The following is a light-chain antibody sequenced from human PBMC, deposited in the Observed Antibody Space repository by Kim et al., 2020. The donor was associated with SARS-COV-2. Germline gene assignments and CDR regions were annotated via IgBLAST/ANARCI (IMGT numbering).Light chain of an antibody. CDR3: LQHSTYPIT. J-gene: IGKJ5*01. Sequence: ASVGDRVTITCRTTQNITNDLGWYQQNPGRAPKRLIYGASSLQSGVPSRFSGSGSGTEFTLTISSVQPEDFATYFCLQHSTYPITFGQGTRLEIK. CDR1: QNITND. CDR2: GAS. V-gene: IGKV1-17*01.